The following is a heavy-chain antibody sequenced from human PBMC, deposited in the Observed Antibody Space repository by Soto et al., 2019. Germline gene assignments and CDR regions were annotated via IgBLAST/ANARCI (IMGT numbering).Heavy chain of an antibody. CDR3: ASIVSSAHGEFSD. D-gene: IGHD3-10*01. J-gene: IGHJ4*02. CDR1: GGSISSGGYY. Sequence: QVQLQESGPGLVKPSQTLSLTCTVSGGSISSGGYYWSWIRQHPATGLEWIGYIYYSGSTYYNPSRKSRVTISVDTSKNQLSLKLSAVTAADTAVYYCASIVSSAHGEFSDWGQGTLVTVSS. CDR2: IYYSGST. V-gene: IGHV4-31*03.